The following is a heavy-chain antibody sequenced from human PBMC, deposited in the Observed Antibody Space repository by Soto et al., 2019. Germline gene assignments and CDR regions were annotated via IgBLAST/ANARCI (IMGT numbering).Heavy chain of an antibody. CDR2: ISGSGGST. CDR1: GFTFSSYA. D-gene: IGHD2-15*01. J-gene: IGHJ4*02. CDR3: AKARIVVVVAAPDFDY. Sequence: EVQLLESGGGLVQPGGSLRLSCAASGFTFSSYAMSWVRQAPGKGLEWVSAISGSGGSTYYADSVKGRFTISRDNSKNTLYLQMNSQRAEDTALYYCAKARIVVVVAAPDFDYWGQGTLVTVSS. V-gene: IGHV3-23*01.